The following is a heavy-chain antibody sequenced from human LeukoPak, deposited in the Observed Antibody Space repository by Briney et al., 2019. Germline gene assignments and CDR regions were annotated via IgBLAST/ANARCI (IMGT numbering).Heavy chain of an antibody. J-gene: IGHJ4*02. CDR2: ISSSSSYI. CDR1: GVTFSSYS. CDR3: ARGLGTTVTTDY. V-gene: IGHV3-21*04. Sequence: GGSLRLSCAASGVTFSSYSMNWVRQAPGKGLEWVSSISSSSSYIYYADSVKGRFTISRDNAKNSLYLQMNSLRAEDTAVYYCARGLGTTVTTDYWGQGTLVTVSS. D-gene: IGHD4-17*01.